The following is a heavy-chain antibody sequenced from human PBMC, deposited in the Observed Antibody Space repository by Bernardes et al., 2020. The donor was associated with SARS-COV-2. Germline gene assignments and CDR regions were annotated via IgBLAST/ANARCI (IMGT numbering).Heavy chain of an antibody. J-gene: IGHJ6*03. V-gene: IGHV3-11*05. Sequence: GGSLRLSCAASGFTFSDYYMSWIRQAPGKGLEWVSYISSSSSYTNYADSVKGRFTISRDNAKNSLYLQMNSLRAEDTAVYYCARDPGFWSGSGVFYYYYYYMDVWGKGTTVTVSS. D-gene: IGHD3-3*01. CDR2: ISSSSSYT. CDR3: ARDPGFWSGSGVFYYYYYYMDV. CDR1: GFTFSDYY.